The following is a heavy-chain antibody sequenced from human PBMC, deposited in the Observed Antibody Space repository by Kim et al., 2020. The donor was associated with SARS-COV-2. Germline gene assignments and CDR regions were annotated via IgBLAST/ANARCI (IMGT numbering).Heavy chain of an antibody. CDR3: AKWSGNYGMDV. V-gene: IGHV3-23*03. D-gene: IGHD3-3*01. CDR1: GFTFSSYA. CDR2: IYSGGSST. Sequence: GGSLRLSCAASGFTFSSYAMSWVRQAPGKGLEWVSVIYSGGSSTYYADSVKGRFTISRDNSKNTLYLQMNSLRAEDTAVYYCAKWSGNYGMDVWGQGTTVTVSS. J-gene: IGHJ6*02.